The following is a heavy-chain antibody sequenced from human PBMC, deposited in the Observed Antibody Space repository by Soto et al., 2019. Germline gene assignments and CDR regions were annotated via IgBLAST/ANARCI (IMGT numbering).Heavy chain of an antibody. Sequence: GGSLRLSCAASGFTFSSYAMSWVRQAPGKGLEWVSAISGSGGSTYYADSVKGRFTISRDNSKNTLYLQMNSLRAEDTAVYYCAKDENNWNDGLHFDYWGQGTLVTVSS. CDR2: ISGSGGST. J-gene: IGHJ4*02. CDR1: GFTFSSYA. V-gene: IGHV3-23*01. CDR3: AKDENNWNDGLHFDY. D-gene: IGHD1-1*01.